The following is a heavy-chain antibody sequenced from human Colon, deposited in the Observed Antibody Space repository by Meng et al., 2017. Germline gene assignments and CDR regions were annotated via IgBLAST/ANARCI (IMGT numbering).Heavy chain of an antibody. D-gene: IGHD4-23*01. J-gene: IGHJ4*02. CDR1: GSTFTGYY. V-gene: IGHV1-2*06. CDR3: ARENGGSDDYGGNFDY. CDR2: INPNSGGT. Sequence: QGYLWQSGAELKKPGASGKVSCKASGSTFTGYYMHWVRQAPGQGLEWMGRINPNSGGTNYAQKFQGRVTMTRDTSISTAYMELSRLRSDDTAMYYCARENGGSDDYGGNFDYWGQGTLVTVSS.